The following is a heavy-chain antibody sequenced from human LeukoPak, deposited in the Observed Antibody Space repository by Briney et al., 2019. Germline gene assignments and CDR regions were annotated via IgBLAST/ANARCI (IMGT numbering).Heavy chain of an antibody. Sequence: ASVKVSCKASGYTFTGYYMHWVRQAPGQGLEWMGWINPNSGGTNYAQKFQGGVTMTRDMSISTAYMELSRLRSDDTAVYYCAKYGTSLKSLDYWGQGTLVTVSS. CDR3: AKYGTSLKSLDY. CDR1: GYTFTGYY. J-gene: IGHJ4*02. V-gene: IGHV1-2*02. CDR2: INPNSGGT. D-gene: IGHD1-1*01.